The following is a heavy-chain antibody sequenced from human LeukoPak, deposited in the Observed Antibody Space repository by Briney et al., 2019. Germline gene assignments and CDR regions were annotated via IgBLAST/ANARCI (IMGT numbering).Heavy chain of an antibody. CDR3: ARGIEYYDFWSGYSFYMDV. CDR1: GYTFTSYA. Sequence: AASVKVSCKASGYTFTSYAMHWVRQAPGQRLEWMGWINAGNGNTKYSQEFQGRVTFTRDTSASTAYMELSSLRSEDMAVYYCARGIEYYDFWSGYSFYMDVWGKGTTVTVSS. V-gene: IGHV1-3*03. J-gene: IGHJ6*03. D-gene: IGHD3-3*01. CDR2: INAGNGNT.